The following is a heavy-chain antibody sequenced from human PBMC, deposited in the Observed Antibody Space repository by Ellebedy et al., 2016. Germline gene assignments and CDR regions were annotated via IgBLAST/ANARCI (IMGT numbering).Heavy chain of an antibody. CDR3: ARDQGMGAGRVYYYYGMDV. V-gene: IGHV3-7*04. Sequence: GGSLRLSCAASGFTFSSYWMSWVRQAPGKGLEWVANIKQDGSEKYYVDSVKGRFTISRDNAKNSLYLQMNSLRAEDTAVYYCARDQGMGAGRVYYYYGMDVWGQGTTVTVSS. D-gene: IGHD1-26*01. J-gene: IGHJ6*02. CDR2: IKQDGSEK. CDR1: GFTFSSYW.